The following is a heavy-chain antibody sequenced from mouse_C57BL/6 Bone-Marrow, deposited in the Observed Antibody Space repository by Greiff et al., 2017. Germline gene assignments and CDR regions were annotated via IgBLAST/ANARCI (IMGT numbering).Heavy chain of an antibody. V-gene: IGHV1-42*01. D-gene: IGHD4-1*01. J-gene: IGHJ4*01. Sequence: EVKLQQSGPELVKPGASVKISCKASGYSFTGYYMNWVKQSPEKSLEWIGEINPSTGGTTYNQKFKAKATLTVDKSSSTAYMQLKSLTSEDSAVYYCASPPWDSYAMDYWGQGTSVTVSS. CDR2: INPSTGGT. CDR3: ASPPWDSYAMDY. CDR1: GYSFTGYY.